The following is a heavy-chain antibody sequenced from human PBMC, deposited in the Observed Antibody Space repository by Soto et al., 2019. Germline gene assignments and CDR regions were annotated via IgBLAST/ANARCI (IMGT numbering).Heavy chain of an antibody. CDR2: IYWDDDK. J-gene: IGHJ3*02. V-gene: IGHV2-5*02. CDR3: AHRRGAERIYGDDAFDI. D-gene: IGHD3-16*01. Sequence: SGPTLVNPTQTLTLTCTFSGFSLSTSGVGVGWIRQPPGKALEWLALIYWDDDKRYSPSLKSRLTITKDTSKNQVVLTMTNMDPVDTATYYCAHRRGAERIYGDDAFDIWGQGTMVTVSS. CDR1: GFSLSTSGVG.